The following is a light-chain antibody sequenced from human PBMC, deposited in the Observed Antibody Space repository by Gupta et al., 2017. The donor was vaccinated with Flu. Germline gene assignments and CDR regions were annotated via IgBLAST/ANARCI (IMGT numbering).Light chain of an antibody. J-gene: IGLJ2*01. Sequence: TSSDVGGYNYGSGYQHHQGKAPKLMIDDVNDRPSGFSNRVSCSKSGNTTSLTISGLQADDEADYDCTSYTSSSTLVFGGGTKVTVL. CDR1: SSDVGGYNY. V-gene: IGLV2-14*01. CDR3: TSYTSSSTLV. CDR2: DVN.